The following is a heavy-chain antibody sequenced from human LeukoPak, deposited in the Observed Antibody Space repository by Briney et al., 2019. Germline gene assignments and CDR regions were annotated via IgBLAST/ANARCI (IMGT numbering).Heavy chain of an antibody. CDR3: ARAGYCSSTSCHNWFDP. CDR2: MYHSGST. J-gene: IGHJ5*02. CDR1: GGSTSSYY. D-gene: IGHD2-2*01. V-gene: IGHV4-59*01. Sequence: SETLSLTCTVSGGSTSSYYWSWIRQPPGKGLEWIGYMYHSGSTNYNPSLKSRVTISIDTSKNQFSLKLSPVTAADTAVYYCARAGYCSSTSCHNWFDPWGQGTLVTVSS.